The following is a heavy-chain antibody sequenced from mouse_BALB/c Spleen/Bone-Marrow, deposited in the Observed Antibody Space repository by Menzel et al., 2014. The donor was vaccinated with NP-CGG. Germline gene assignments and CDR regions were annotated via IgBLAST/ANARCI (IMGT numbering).Heavy chain of an antibody. D-gene: IGHD2-14*01. CDR1: GHTFTDYR. V-gene: IGHV1-69*01. J-gene: IGHJ3*01. Sequence: VQLQQSGAELVMPGASVKMSCKASGHTFTDYRMHWVKQKPGQGLEWIGAIDTSDSYTSYNQKFKGKATLTVDESSSTAYMQPSSLTSEDSAVCYCARSDYRFDPLPYWGQGTLVTVSA. CDR2: IDTSDSYT. CDR3: ARSDYRFDPLPY.